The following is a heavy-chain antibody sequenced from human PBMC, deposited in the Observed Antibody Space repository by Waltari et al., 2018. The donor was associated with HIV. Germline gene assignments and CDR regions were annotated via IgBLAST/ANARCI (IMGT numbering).Heavy chain of an antibody. Sequence: QVQLQESGPGLVKPSETLSLICSVSGGTTSGYYCTWIRQPPGKGLEWICYVHGSVSTKYNPSLQSRLTISIDTSKNQVSLTLNSVTAADTAVYFCARVKASYYDGSGFYFLDFWGQGTLVTVSS. CDR1: GGTTSGYY. CDR2: VHGSVST. V-gene: IGHV4-59*01. D-gene: IGHD3-22*01. J-gene: IGHJ4*02. CDR3: ARVKASYYDGSGFYFLDF.